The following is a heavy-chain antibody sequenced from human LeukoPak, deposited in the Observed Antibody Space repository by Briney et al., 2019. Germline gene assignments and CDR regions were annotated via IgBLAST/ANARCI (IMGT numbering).Heavy chain of an antibody. V-gene: IGHV3-15*01. J-gene: IGHJ4*02. Sequence: GGSLRLSCAASGFTFSNAWMSWVRQAPGKGLEWVGRIKSKTDGGTTDYAAPVKGRFTISRDDSKNTLYLQMNSLKTEDTAVYYCTTEDIVLMVYASTDYWGQGTLVTVSS. CDR3: TTEDIVLMVYASTDY. D-gene: IGHD2-8*01. CDR2: IKSKTDGGTT. CDR1: GFTFSNAW.